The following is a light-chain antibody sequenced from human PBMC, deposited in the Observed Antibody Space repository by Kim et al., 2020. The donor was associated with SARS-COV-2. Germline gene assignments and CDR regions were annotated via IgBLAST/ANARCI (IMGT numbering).Light chain of an antibody. J-gene: IGLJ2*01. V-gene: IGLV3-19*01. CDR1: SLRSYY. CDR3: NSRASSGNPVV. Sequence: SSELTQDPAVSVALGQTVRITCQGDSLRSYYASWYQQKPGQAPVLVIYGKNNRPSGIPDRFSGSSSGNTASLTITGAQAEDEADYYCNSRASSGNPVVF. CDR2: GKN.